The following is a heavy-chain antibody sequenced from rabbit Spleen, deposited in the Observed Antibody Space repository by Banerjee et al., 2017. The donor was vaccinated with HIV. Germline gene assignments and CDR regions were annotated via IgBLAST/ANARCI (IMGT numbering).Heavy chain of an antibody. CDR3: ARDYNL. J-gene: IGHJ4*01. V-gene: IGHV1S45*01. CDR1: GSDISSFS. CDR2: LYTGTGTT. Sequence: QQQLEESGGDLVKPGGTLTLTCTASGSDISSFSMGWVRQAPGKGLEWIACLYTGTGTTYYASWAKGRFTISKTSSTTVTLQMTSLAAADTATYFCARDYNLWGPGTLVTVS.